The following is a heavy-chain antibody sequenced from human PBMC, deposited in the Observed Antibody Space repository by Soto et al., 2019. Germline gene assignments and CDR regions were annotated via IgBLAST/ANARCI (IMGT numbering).Heavy chain of an antibody. J-gene: IGHJ5*02. Sequence: PSETLSLTCTVSCASISGFYWSWIRKSAGKGLEWIGRIYATGTTDYNPSLKSRVMMSVDTSKKQFSLKLRSVTAADTAVYYCVRDGTKTLGHWSDPWGQG. CDR3: VRDGTKTLGHWSDP. CDR2: IYATGTT. D-gene: IGHD1-1*01. CDR1: CASISGFY. V-gene: IGHV4-4*07.